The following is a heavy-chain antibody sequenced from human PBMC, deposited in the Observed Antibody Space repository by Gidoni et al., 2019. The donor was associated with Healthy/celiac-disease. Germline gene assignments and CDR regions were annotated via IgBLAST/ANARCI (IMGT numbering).Heavy chain of an antibody. V-gene: IGHV3-11*01. CDR1: GFTFRDYY. J-gene: IGHJ6*02. Sequence: QVQLVASGGGLVKPGGSLRLSCAASGFTFRDYYMGWIRQAPGKGLEWVSYISSSGSTIYYADSVKGRFTISRDNAKNSLYLQMNSLRAEDTAVYYCARNSGITGIFYYYGMDVWGQGTTVTVSS. D-gene: IGHD1-20*01. CDR2: ISSSGSTI. CDR3: ARNSGITGIFYYYGMDV.